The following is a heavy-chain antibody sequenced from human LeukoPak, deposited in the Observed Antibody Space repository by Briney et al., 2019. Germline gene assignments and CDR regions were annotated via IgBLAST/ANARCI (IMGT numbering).Heavy chain of an antibody. V-gene: IGHV3-48*01. CDR2: ISSSSSTI. J-gene: IGHJ5*02. CDR1: GFTFSSYS. D-gene: IGHD2-2*01. CDR3: AREHCSSTSCPKLNWFDP. Sequence: PGGSLRLSCAASGFTFSSYSMNWVRQAPGKGLEWVSYISSSSSTIYYAGSVKGRFTIFRDNAKNSLYLQMNSLRAEDTAVYYCAREHCSSTSCPKLNWFDPWGQRTLVTVSS.